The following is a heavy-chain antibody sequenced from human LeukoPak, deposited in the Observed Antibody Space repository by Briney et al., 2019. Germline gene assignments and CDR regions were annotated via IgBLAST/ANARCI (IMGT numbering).Heavy chain of an antibody. CDR1: GFTFSSYG. CDR3: AKALARGGSSPGWFDP. D-gene: IGHD1-26*01. CDR2: ISYDGSNK. J-gene: IGHJ5*02. V-gene: IGHV3-30*18. Sequence: QPGGSLRLSCAASGFTFSSYGMHWVRQAPGKGLEWVAVISYDGSNKYYADSVKGRFTISRDNSKNTLYLQMNSLRAEDTAVYYCAKALARGGSSPGWFDPWGQGTLVTVSS.